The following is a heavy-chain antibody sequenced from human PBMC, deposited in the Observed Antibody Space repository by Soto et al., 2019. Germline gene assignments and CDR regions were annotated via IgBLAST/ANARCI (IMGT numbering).Heavy chain of an antibody. CDR3: ARDRVASSPPSYYYGMDG. Sequence: GGSLRLSCAASGFTFSSYAMHWVRQAPGKGLEWVAVISYDGSNKYYADSVKGRFTISRDNSKNTLYLQMNSLRDEDTAVYSCARDRVASSPPSYYYGMDGGGQETTLTVSS. D-gene: IGHD6-13*01. V-gene: IGHV3-30-3*01. CDR2: ISYDGSNK. CDR1: GFTFSSYA. J-gene: IGHJ6*02.